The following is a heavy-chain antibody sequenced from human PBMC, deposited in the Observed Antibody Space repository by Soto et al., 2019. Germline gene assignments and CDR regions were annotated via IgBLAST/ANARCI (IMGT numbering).Heavy chain of an antibody. CDR3: ARGDRIAARRLYY. V-gene: IGHV4-34*01. D-gene: IGHD6-6*01. CDR1: GGSFSGYY. Sequence: SETLSLTCAVYGGSFSGYYWSWIRQPPGKGLEWIGEINHSGSTNYNPSLKSRVTISVDTSKNQFSLKLSSVTAADTAVYYCARGDRIAARRLYYWGQGTLVTVS. CDR2: INHSGST. J-gene: IGHJ4*02.